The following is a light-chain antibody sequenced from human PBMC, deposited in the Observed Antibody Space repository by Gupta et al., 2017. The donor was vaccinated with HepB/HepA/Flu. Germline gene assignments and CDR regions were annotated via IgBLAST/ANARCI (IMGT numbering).Light chain of an antibody. J-gene: IGLJ2*01. CDR3: GAWDRSLNAGV. V-gene: IGLV1-51*02. CDR1: SSNIGHDF. Sequence: QSVLTQPPSVSAAPGQKVPIPCSGGSSNIGHDFVSWYQHLPETAPTPLIYENKKRPSGIPDRISASKSSTSATLAITGPHTGDEADYYCGAWDRSLNAGVFGGGTKLTVL. CDR2: ENK.